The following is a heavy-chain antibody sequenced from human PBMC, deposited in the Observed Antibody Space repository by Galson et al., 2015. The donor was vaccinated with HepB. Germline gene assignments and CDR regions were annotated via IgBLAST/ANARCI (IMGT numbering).Heavy chain of an antibody. CDR2: ISAYNGNT. J-gene: IGHJ6*02. D-gene: IGHD3-3*01. Sequence: SVKVSCKASGYTFTSYGISWVRQAPGQGLEWMGWISAYNGNTNYAQKLQGRVTMTTDTSTSTAYMELRSLRSDDTAVYYCARDAFLRDFWSGQTSSVYYYYGMDLSGHGTLVTASS. CDR3: ARDAFLRDFWSGQTSSVYYYYGMDL. V-gene: IGHV1-18*04. CDR1: GYTFTSYG.